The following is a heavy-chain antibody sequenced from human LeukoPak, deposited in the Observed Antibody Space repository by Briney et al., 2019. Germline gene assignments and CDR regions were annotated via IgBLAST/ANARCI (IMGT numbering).Heavy chain of an antibody. D-gene: IGHD3-10*01. J-gene: IGHJ6*04. CDR2: ISSSGSTI. Sequence: GGSLRLSCAASGYTFSDYYMSWIRQAPGKGLEWVSYISSSGSTIYYADSVKGRFTISRDNAQNSLYLQMNSLRAEDTAVYYCARGFGELLSTLGMDVWGKGTTVTVSS. V-gene: IGHV3-11*04. CDR3: ARGFGELLSTLGMDV. CDR1: GYTFSDYY.